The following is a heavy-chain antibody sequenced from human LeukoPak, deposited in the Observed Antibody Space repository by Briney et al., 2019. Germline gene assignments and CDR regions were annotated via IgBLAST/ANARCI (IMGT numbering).Heavy chain of an antibody. Sequence: GGSLRLSCAASGFTFSSYAMSWVRQAPGKGLEWVSALSGSGSSTYYADPVRGRFTISRDNSKNTLYLQMNSLRAEDTAVYYCAKGAYDSSAYYYVGAFDIWGQGTMVTVSS. D-gene: IGHD3-22*01. CDR3: AKGAYDSSAYYYVGAFDI. CDR1: GFTFSSYA. CDR2: LSGSGSST. V-gene: IGHV3-23*01. J-gene: IGHJ3*02.